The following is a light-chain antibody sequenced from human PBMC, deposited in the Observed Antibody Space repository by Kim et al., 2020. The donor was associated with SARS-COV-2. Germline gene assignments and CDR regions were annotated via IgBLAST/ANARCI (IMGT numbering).Light chain of an antibody. CDR1: QSISYW. Sequence: DIQMTQSPSTLSASVGDRVTITCRASQSISYWLAWYQQKPGKAPKVLIYKASTLESGVPSRFSGSGSGTEFTLTISSLQPDDFATYYCQQYNSHSYTFGQGTKLEIK. V-gene: IGKV1-5*03. CDR3: QQYNSHSYT. J-gene: IGKJ2*01. CDR2: KAS.